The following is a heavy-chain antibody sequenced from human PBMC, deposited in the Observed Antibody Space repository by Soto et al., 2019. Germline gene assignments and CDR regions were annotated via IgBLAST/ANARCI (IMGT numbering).Heavy chain of an antibody. CDR2: ISGSGGST. CDR3: AKDWGAVHVDTAMVEYYFDF. Sequence: GGSLRLSCAASGFTFSSYAMSWVRQAPGKGLEWVSAISGSGGSTYYADSVKGRFTISRDNSKNTLYLQMNSLRAEDTAVYYCAKDWGAVHVDTAMVEYYFDFWGQGTLVTGSS. D-gene: IGHD5-18*01. V-gene: IGHV3-23*01. CDR1: GFTFSSYA. J-gene: IGHJ4*02.